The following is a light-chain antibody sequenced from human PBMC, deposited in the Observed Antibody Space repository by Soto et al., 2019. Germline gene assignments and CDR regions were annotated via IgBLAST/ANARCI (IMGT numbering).Light chain of an antibody. Sequence: EIVMTQSPATLSVSPGERATLSCRASQSISIHLAWYQQQPGQGPRLLIYGASTRDTGTPPRFSGSGSGTELTLTISSLQFEDFAVYYCQQYDSWPSGTFGQGTKVEIK. V-gene: IGKV3-15*01. CDR3: QQYDSWPSGT. CDR2: GAS. CDR1: QSISIH. J-gene: IGKJ1*01.